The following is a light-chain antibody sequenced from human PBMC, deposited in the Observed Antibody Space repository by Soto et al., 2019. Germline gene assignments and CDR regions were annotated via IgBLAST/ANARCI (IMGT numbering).Light chain of an antibody. Sequence: EVVMTQSPALLSVSPGERVTLSCRASQSVNNNLAWYQQQPGQAPRLLIYDTSSRATGVPARCSGSGSGTEFTLTISSLKAEDFAVYYCQQYNDRPPLTFGGGTKVEI. CDR2: DTS. CDR1: QSVNNN. J-gene: IGKJ4*01. V-gene: IGKV3-15*01. CDR3: QQYNDRPPLT.